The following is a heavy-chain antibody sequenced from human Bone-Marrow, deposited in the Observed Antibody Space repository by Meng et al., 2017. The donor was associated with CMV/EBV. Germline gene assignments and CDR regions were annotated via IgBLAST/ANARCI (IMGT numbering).Heavy chain of an antibody. Sequence: ASVTVSCKASGYTFTGYYMHWVRQAPGQGLEGMGWINPNSGGTNYAQKFQGRVTMNRDTSISTAYMELSRLRSDDTAVYYCARDLGGWSGYFDLWGRSTLVTVSS. J-gene: IGHJ2*01. CDR1: GYTFTGYY. CDR3: ARDLGGWSGYFDL. CDR2: INPNSGGT. D-gene: IGHD6-19*01. V-gene: IGHV1-2*02.